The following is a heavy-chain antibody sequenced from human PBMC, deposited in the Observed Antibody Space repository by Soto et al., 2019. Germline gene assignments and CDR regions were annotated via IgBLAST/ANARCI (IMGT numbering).Heavy chain of an antibody. CDR1: GFTVSSNY. D-gene: IGHD1-26*01. Sequence: GGSLRLSCAASGFTVSSNYMSWVRQAPGKGLEWVSVIYSGGSTYYADSVEGRFSISRDNSKNTLYLQMSSLRAEDTAVYFCAKARVRIAGADSFDHWGQGTLVTVSS. CDR3: AKARVRIAGADSFDH. V-gene: IGHV3-53*05. J-gene: IGHJ4*02. CDR2: IYSGGST.